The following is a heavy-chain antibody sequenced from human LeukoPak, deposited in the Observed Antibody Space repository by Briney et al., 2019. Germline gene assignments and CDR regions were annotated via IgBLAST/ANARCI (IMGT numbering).Heavy chain of an antibody. J-gene: IGHJ4*02. CDR3: AKSYRSLITMIVVVTPFDY. Sequence: PGGSLRLSCAASGFTFSDYYMSWIRQAPGKGLEWVSAISGSGGSTYYADSVKGRFTISRDNSKNTLYLQMNSLRAEDTAVYYCAKSYRSLITMIVVVTPFDYWGQGTLVTVSS. V-gene: IGHV3-23*01. CDR1: GFTFSDYY. CDR2: ISGSGGST. D-gene: IGHD3-22*01.